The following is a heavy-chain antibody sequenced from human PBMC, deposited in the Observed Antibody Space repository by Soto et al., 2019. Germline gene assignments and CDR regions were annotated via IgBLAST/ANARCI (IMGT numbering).Heavy chain of an antibody. CDR2: ISGSGGST. Sequence: PGGSLRLASAASGFTFSSYAMSWVRQAPGKGLEWVSAISGSGGSTYYADSVKGRFTISRDNSKNTLYLQMNSLRAEDTAVYYCAKGPVKLYISSWERGGMDVWGQGPTVTVS. J-gene: IGHJ6*02. D-gene: IGHD6-13*01. CDR1: GFTFSSYA. CDR3: AKGPVKLYISSWERGGMDV. V-gene: IGHV3-23*01.